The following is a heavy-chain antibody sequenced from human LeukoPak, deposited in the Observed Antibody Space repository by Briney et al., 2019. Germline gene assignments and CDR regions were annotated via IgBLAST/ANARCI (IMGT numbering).Heavy chain of an antibody. CDR2: INHSGST. J-gene: IGHJ4*02. D-gene: IGHD6-6*01. CDR1: GFTFSSYG. CDR3: ARVEYSSSADFDY. Sequence: PGGSLRLSCAASGFTFSSYGMHWVRQAPGKGLEWIGEINHSGSTNYNPSLKSRVTISVDTSKNQFSLKLSSVTAADTAVYYCARVEYSSSADFDYWGQGTLVTVSS. V-gene: IGHV4-34*01.